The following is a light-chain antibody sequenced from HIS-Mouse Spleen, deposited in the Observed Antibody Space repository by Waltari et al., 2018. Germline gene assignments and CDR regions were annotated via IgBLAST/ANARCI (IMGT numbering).Light chain of an antibody. J-gene: IGLJ3*02. Sequence: QSVLTQPPSASGTPGQRVTISCSGSSSNIGSNTVNCYQQLPGTAPKLLTYSNNQRPSGVPDRFSGSKSGTSASLAISGLQSEDEADYYCAAWDDSLNANWVFGGGTKLTVL. CDR3: AAWDDSLNANWV. V-gene: IGLV1-44*01. CDR1: SSNIGSNT. CDR2: SNN.